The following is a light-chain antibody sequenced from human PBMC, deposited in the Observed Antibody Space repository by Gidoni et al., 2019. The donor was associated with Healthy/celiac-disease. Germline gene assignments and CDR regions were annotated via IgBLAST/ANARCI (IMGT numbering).Light chain of an antibody. CDR3: SSYTSNNIRV. Sequence: QSALTQPASVAGFPGQSITFSCTGTSRDIGGYNLVSWYQQHPGKAPRLIIYEVSDRPSDVPDRFSGSKSGNTASLTISGLQAEDEADYYCSSYTSNNIRVFGGGTSLTVL. J-gene: IGLJ3*02. V-gene: IGLV2-14*01. CDR1: SRDIGGYNL. CDR2: EVS.